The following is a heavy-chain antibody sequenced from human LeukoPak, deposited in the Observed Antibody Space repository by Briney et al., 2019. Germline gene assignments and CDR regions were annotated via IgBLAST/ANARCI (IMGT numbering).Heavy chain of an antibody. CDR1: GFTFSSYG. CDR3: AKSGYCSSTSCYGFDY. D-gene: IGHD2-2*01. CDR2: ISYDGSNK. V-gene: IGHV3-30*18. J-gene: IGHJ4*02. Sequence: GRSLRLSCAASGFTFSSYGMHWVGQAPGKGVEGVAVISYDGSNKYYADSVQGRFTISRDNSKNTLYMQMNSLRAEDTAVYYCAKSGYCSSTSCYGFDYWGQGTLVTVSS.